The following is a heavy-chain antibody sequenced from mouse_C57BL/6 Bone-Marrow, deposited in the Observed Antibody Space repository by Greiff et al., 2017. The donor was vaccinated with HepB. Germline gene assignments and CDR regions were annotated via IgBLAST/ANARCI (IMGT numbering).Heavy chain of an antibody. J-gene: IGHJ1*03. Sequence: DVMLVESGGGLVQPGGSLKLSCAASGFTFSDYYMYWVRQTPEKRLEWVAYISNGGGSTYYPDTVKGRFTISRDNAKNTLYLQMSRLKSEDTAMYYCARPSSYDWYFDVWGTGTTVTVSS. D-gene: IGHD1-1*01. V-gene: IGHV5-12*01. CDR3: ARPSSYDWYFDV. CDR1: GFTFSDYY. CDR2: ISNGGGST.